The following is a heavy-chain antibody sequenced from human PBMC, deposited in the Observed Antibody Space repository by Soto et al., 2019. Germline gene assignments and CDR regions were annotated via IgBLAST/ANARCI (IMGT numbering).Heavy chain of an antibody. CDR3: AREYYYDSSGYPDYYYYGMDV. CDR1: GGSVSSGSYY. D-gene: IGHD3-22*01. J-gene: IGHJ6*02. Sequence: SETLSLTCTVSGGSVSSGSYYWSWIRQPPGKGLEWIGYIYYSGSTNYNPSLKSRVTISVDTSKNQFSLKLSSVTAADTAVYYCAREYYYDSSGYPDYYYYGMDVWGQGTTVTVSS. V-gene: IGHV4-61*01. CDR2: IYYSGST.